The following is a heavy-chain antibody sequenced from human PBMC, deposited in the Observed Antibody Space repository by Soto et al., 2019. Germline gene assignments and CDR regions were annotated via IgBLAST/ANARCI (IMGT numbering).Heavy chain of an antibody. Sequence: EVKLLESGGALVQPGGSLRLSYEASGFTFIDHDMSWVRQAPGKGLEWVSSITVGGAQKDYGQSVKGRFTISRDNSNDPLFLEMDSLQVGDTAIFYCTRMPGGGWQRFFDYWGQGTVVTVSS. CDR1: GFTFIDHD. J-gene: IGHJ4*02. CDR3: TRMPGGGWQRFFDY. CDR2: ITVGGAQK. D-gene: IGHD5-12*01. V-gene: IGHV3-23*01.